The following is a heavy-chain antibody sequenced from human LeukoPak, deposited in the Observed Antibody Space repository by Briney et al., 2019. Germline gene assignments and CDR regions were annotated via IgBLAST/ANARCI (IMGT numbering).Heavy chain of an antibody. V-gene: IGHV1-69*04. CDR1: GGTFSSYA. CDR2: IIPILGIA. CDR3: ARSVVANEENWFDP. Sequence: GASVTVSCKASGGTFSSYAISWVRQAPGQGLEWMGRIIPILGIANYAQKFQGRVTITADKSTSTAYMELSSLRSEDTAVYYCARSVVANEENWFDPWGQGTLVTVSS. J-gene: IGHJ5*02. D-gene: IGHD5-12*01.